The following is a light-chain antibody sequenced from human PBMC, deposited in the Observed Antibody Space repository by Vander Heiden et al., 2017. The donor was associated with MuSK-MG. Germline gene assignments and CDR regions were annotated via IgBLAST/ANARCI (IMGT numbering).Light chain of an antibody. CDR2: SAS. V-gene: IGKV1-39*01. J-gene: IGKJ4*01. CDR1: QTISTF. CDR3: QQSYTTPLT. Sequence: DIQMTPSPSSLSASVGDRVTITCRASQTISTFLNWYQQKPVKAPKLLIYSASSLQSGVPSRFSGSASGTDFTLTISSLQPEDFATYYCQQSYTTPLTFGGGTRVEIK.